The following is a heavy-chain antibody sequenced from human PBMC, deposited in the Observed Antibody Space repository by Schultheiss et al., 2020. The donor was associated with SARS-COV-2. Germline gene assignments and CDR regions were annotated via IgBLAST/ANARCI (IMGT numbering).Heavy chain of an antibody. CDR1: GGTFSSYA. Sequence: KISCKASGGTFSSYAISWVRQAPGQGLEWMGGIIPIFGTANYAQKFQGRVTITADESTSTAYMELSSLRSEDTAVYYCARVLFISYYDFWSDPGGWFDPWGQGTLVTVSS. D-gene: IGHD3-3*01. CDR3: ARVLFISYYDFWSDPGGWFDP. CDR2: IIPIFGTA. J-gene: IGHJ5*02. V-gene: IGHV1-69*01.